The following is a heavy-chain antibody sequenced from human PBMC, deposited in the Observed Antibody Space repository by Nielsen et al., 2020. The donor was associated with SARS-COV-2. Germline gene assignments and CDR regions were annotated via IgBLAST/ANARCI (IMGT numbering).Heavy chain of an antibody. CDR2: IYPGDSDT. J-gene: IGHJ4*02. CDR1: GSSFTSYW. Sequence: GGSLSLSCRGSGSSFTSYWIGWVRQMPGKGLEWMGIIYPGDSDTRYSPSFQGQVTISADKSISTAYLQWSSLKASDTAMYYCARLSYGSSRGGQDYWGQGTLVTVSS. CDR3: ARLSYGSSRGGQDY. D-gene: IGHD6-13*01. V-gene: IGHV5-51*01.